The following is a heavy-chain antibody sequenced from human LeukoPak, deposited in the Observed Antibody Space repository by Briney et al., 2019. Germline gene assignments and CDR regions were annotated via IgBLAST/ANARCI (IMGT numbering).Heavy chain of an antibody. CDR2: IKQDGGEK. V-gene: IGHV3-7*01. Sequence: GGSLRLSCAASGFTFSSYWMSWVLQAPGKGLEWLANIKQDGGEKYYVDSVKGRFTISRDNAKNSLYLQMNSLRAEDTAVYYCARASYSYGDHNWFDPWGQGTLVTVSS. D-gene: IGHD5-18*01. CDR1: GFTFSSYW. CDR3: ARASYSYGDHNWFDP. J-gene: IGHJ5*02.